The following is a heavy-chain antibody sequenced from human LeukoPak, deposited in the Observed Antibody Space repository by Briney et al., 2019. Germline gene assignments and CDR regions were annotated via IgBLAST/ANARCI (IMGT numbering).Heavy chain of an antibody. Sequence: GGPLRLSCAASGFTISRSWLRWFRQAPGKGLERVANIKLDGSSKCYVDSVKGRFTISRDNAKYSLYLQMNSLRVEDTAVYYCTCDLNRADDLCGQGTMVTVSS. V-gene: IGHV3-7*01. CDR1: GFTISRSW. J-gene: IGHJ3*01. CDR2: IKLDGSSK. CDR3: TCDLNRADDL. D-gene: IGHD2/OR15-2a*01.